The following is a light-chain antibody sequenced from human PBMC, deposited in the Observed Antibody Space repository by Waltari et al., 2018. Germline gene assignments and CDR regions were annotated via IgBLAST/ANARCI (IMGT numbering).Light chain of an antibody. CDR3: QSYDNSVSGRV. Sequence: QPLLTQPPSVSGAPGQTVTASCTGRSSHLGSGSGVRWYHWLPGTAPKLRFYNDGRRLSGVPDRFSGALSGTSASLAISGLQAEDEAIYYCQSYDNSVSGRVFGGGTKVTVV. V-gene: IGLV1-40*01. J-gene: IGLJ3*02. CDR2: NDG. CDR1: SSHLGSGSG.